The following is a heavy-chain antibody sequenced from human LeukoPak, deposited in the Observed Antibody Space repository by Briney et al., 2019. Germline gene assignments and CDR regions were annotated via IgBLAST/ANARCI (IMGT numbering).Heavy chain of an antibody. D-gene: IGHD5-18*01. V-gene: IGHV3-30*03. J-gene: IGHJ4*02. CDR3: ARLGRGYSFNVYYFDY. Sequence: GGSLRLSCAASGFTFSSYGMHWVRQAPGKGLEGVAVISYDGSDKYYADSVKGRFTISRDNSKNTLYLQMNSLRGEDTAVYYCARLGRGYSFNVYYFDYWGQGTLVTVSS. CDR1: GFTFSSYG. CDR2: ISYDGSDK.